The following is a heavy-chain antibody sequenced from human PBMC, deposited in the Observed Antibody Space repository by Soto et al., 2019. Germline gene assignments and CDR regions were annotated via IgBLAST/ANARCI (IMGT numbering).Heavy chain of an antibody. CDR2: IYYSGSS. CDR3: ARATRGYSYGLDY. CDR1: GGSVSSSSYY. Sequence: SETLSLTCTVSGGSVSSSSYYWGWIRQPPGKGLEWIGSIYYSGSSYYNPSLKSRVTMSVDTSTKQFSLKLRSVTAADTAVYYCARATRGYSYGLDYWGQGTLVTVSS. V-gene: IGHV4-39*01. D-gene: IGHD5-18*01. J-gene: IGHJ4*02.